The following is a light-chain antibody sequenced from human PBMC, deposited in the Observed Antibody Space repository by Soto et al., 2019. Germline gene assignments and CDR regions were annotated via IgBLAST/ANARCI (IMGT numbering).Light chain of an antibody. CDR2: DVS. Sequence: QSALTQPASMSGSPGQSITISCTGISSDVGGYTYVSWYQQHPGKAPKLMISDVSNRPSGVSKRFSASKSGNTASLTISGLQAEDEADYYCVSYTTTSTLVVFGGGTKLTVL. J-gene: IGLJ3*02. V-gene: IGLV2-14*01. CDR3: VSYTTTSTLVV. CDR1: SSDVGGYTY.